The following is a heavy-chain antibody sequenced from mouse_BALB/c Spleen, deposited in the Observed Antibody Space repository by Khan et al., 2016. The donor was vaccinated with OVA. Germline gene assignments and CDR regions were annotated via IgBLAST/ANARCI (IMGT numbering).Heavy chain of an antibody. D-gene: IGHD1-2*01. J-gene: IGHJ2*01. Sequence: EVKLLESGPGLVKPSQTLSLTCTVTGYSITSGYVCNWIRQFPGNKLEWMGYISYSGNTNYNPSLKSRISITRDTSKNQFFLQLNSVTTEDTATYYCARTARIKYWGQGTTLTVSS. CDR3: ARTARIKY. CDR2: ISYSGNT. CDR1: GYSITSGYV. V-gene: IGHV3-2*02.